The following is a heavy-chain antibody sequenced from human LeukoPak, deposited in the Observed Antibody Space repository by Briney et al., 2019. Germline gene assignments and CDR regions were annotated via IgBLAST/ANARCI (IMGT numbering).Heavy chain of an antibody. CDR1: GFTVSGNY. D-gene: IGHD3-22*01. Sequence: GGSLRLSCAVSGFTVSGNYMSWVRQAPGKGLEWVSLIYSGGTTYYADSVEGRFTISRDNSKNTLYLQMNSLRAEDTAVYYCARRASYYDSSGYYYVDYWGQGTLVTVSS. CDR2: IYSGGTT. J-gene: IGHJ4*02. CDR3: ARRASYYDSSGYYYVDY. V-gene: IGHV3-53*01.